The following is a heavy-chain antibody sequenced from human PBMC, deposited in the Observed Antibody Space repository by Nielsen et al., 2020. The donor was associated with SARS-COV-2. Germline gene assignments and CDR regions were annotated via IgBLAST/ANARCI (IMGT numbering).Heavy chain of an antibody. V-gene: IGHV3-30*01. CDR3: ASSGYDRRFGY. J-gene: IGHJ4*02. D-gene: IGHD5-12*01. Sequence: SVKGRFTISRDSSRNTLNLYMNSLRAEDTAVYYCASSGYDRRFGYWGQGTLVTVSS.